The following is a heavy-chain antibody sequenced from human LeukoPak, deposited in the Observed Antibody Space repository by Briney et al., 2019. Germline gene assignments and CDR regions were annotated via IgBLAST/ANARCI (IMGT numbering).Heavy chain of an antibody. CDR1: GYSISSGYY. D-gene: IGHD3-22*01. J-gene: IGHJ3*02. CDR2: IYHSGST. Sequence: SETLSLTCAVSGYSISSGYYWGWVRQPPGQALEWIASIYHSGSTYYNPSLIGRVSLSLDTFTNEFSLKLTSVTAADTAIYDCATFRDYYSTGYYFAALHMWGQGTMVTVSS. V-gene: IGHV4-38-2*01. CDR3: ATFRDYYSTGYYFAALHM.